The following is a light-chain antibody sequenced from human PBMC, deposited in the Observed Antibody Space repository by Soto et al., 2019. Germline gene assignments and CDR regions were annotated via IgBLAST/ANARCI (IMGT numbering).Light chain of an antibody. J-gene: IGKJ1*01. CDR1: QSVSSSY. Sequence: EIVLTQSPGILSFSPGERATLSCRASQSVSSSYLAWYQQKPGQAPRLLIYGASSRATGIPDRFSGSGSGTDFTLTISRLEPEDFAVYYCQQYGISPPTWTFGQGTKV. CDR2: GAS. V-gene: IGKV3-20*01. CDR3: QQYGISPPTWT.